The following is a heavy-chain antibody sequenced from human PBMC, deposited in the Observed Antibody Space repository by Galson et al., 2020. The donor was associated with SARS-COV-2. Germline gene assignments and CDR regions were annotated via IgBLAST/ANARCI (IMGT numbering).Heavy chain of an antibody. J-gene: IGHJ5*02. CDR1: GFTFSSYA. CDR3: ARDGGNWFDP. D-gene: IGHD3-3*01. V-gene: IGHV3-30-3*01. Sequence: TGGSLRLSCAASGFTFSSYAMHWVRQAPGKGLEWVAVISYDGSNKYYADSVKGRFTISRENSKNTLYLQMNSLRAEDTAVYYCARDGGNWFDPWGQGTLVTVSS. CDR2: ISYDGSNK.